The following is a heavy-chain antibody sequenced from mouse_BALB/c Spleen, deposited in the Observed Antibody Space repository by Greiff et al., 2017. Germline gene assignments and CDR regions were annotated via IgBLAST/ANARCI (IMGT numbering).Heavy chain of an antibody. D-gene: IGHD1-1*01. CDR1: GFSLTSYG. V-gene: IGHV2-4-1*01. J-gene: IGHJ4*01. Sequence: VKLMESGPGLVQPSQSLSITCTVSGFSLTSYGVHWVSQSPGKGLEWLGVIWSGGSTDYNAAFISRLSISKDNSKSQVFFKMNSLQADDTAIYYCARSITTAFYYAMDYWGQGTSVTVSS. CDR2: IWSGGST. CDR3: ARSITTAFYYAMDY.